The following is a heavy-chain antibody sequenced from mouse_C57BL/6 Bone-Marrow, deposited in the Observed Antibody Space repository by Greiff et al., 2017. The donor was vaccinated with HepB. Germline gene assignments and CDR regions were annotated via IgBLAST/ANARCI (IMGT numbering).Heavy chain of an antibody. J-gene: IGHJ1*03. D-gene: IGHD3-2*01. CDR1: GFTFSSYT. CDR2: ISGGGGNT. V-gene: IGHV5-9*01. Sequence: EVQRVESGGGLVKPGGSLKLSCAASGFTFSSYTMSWVRQTPEKRLEWVATISGGGGNTYYPDSVKGRFTISRDNAKNTLYLQMSSLRSEDTALYYCARRQGYYWYFDVWGTGTTVTVSS. CDR3: ARRQGYYWYFDV.